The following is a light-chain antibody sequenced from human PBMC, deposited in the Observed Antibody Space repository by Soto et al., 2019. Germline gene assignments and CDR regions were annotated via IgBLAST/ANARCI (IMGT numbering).Light chain of an antibody. V-gene: IGKV1-12*01. CDR2: AAS. J-gene: IGKJ4*01. CDR1: QGINNL. CDR3: QQGNSFPLT. Sequence: DIQMTQSPSSVSASVGDRVTITCRASQGINNLLAWFQQKPGEAPRLLIYAASSLHSGVPSRFSGSGSWTDFTLTISSLQPEDFATYYCQQGNSFPLTFGGGTKVEIK.